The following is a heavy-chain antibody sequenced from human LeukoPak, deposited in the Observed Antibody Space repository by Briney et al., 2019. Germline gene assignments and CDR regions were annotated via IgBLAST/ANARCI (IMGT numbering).Heavy chain of an antibody. Sequence: SVKVSCKASGYTFTSYGISWVRQAPGQGLEWMGGIIPIFGTANYAQKFQGRVTITADESTSTAYMELSSLRSEDTAVYYCARGPVGYDFWSGYYPIWGQGTLVTVSS. D-gene: IGHD3-3*01. CDR1: GYTFTSYG. J-gene: IGHJ4*02. CDR3: ARGPVGYDFWSGYYPI. V-gene: IGHV1-69*13. CDR2: IIPIFGTA.